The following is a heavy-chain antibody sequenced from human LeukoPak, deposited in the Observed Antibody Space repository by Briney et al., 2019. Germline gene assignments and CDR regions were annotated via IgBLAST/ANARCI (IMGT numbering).Heavy chain of an antibody. J-gene: IGHJ4*02. D-gene: IGHD4-17*01. CDR2: LYYTGTT. CDR1: GGSITTYS. CDR3: ARRGHGDYADY. Sequence: SETLSLTCTVSGGSITTYSWSWIRQPPGKGLEWIGYLYYTGTTTYNPSLKSRLTMSVDSSKNQFSLKLRSVTAADTALYYCARRGHGDYADYWREGRLVTVSS. V-gene: IGHV4-59*01.